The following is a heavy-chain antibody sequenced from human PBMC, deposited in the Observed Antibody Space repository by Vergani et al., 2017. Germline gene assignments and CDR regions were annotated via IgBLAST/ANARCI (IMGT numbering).Heavy chain of an antibody. CDR2: ISAYNGNT. D-gene: IGHD3-9*01. CDR1: GYTFTSYG. Sequence: QVQLVQSGAEVKKPGASVKVSCKASGYTFTSYGISWVRQAPGQGLEWMGWISAYNGNTNYAQKLQGRVTMTTDTSTSTAYMELRSLRSDDTAVYYCARDLTGVVSDYVGWFDPWGQGTLVTVSS. J-gene: IGHJ5*02. V-gene: IGHV1-18*01. CDR3: ARDLTGVVSDYVGWFDP.